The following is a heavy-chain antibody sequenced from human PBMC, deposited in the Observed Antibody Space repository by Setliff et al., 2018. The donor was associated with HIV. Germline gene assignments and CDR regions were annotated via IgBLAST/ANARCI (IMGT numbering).Heavy chain of an antibody. D-gene: IGHD2-15*01. CDR1: GVTVSKNY. Sequence: PGGSLRLSCAASGVTVSKNYMSWVRQAPGKGLEWVSYISSSGTTIYYADSVKGRFTISRDNAKNSLYLQMNSLRAEDTALYYCAKTLPTLYPPHDYYFAMDVWGQGTTVTVSS. CDR2: ISSSGTTI. J-gene: IGHJ6*02. CDR3: AKTLPTLYPPHDYYFAMDV. V-gene: IGHV3-11*04.